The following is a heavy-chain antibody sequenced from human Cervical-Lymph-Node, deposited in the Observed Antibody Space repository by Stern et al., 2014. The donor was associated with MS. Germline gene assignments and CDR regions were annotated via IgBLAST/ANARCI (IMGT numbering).Heavy chain of an antibody. V-gene: IGHV5-51*01. CDR1: GYSFTKYW. CDR2: IYPGDSDA. Sequence: EVHLVESGAEVKKPGESLKISCQASGYSFTKYWIGWVRLMPGKGLEWMWIIYPGDSDASYNPSFQGLVTVPVDMSLNTAYMQWSSLKASDTAIYYCARLPDAFDIWGQGTMVTVSS. CDR3: ARLPDAFDI. J-gene: IGHJ3*02.